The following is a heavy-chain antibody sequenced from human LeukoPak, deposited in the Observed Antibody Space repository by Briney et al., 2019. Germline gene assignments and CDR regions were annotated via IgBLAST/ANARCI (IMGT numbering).Heavy chain of an antibody. CDR1: GGSFSGYY. Sequence: SETLSLTCAVYGGSFSGYYWSWIRQPPGKGLEWIGEINHSGSTNYNPPLKSRVTISVDTSKNQFSLKLSSVTAADTAVYYCASGDCSGGSCRIDYWGQGTLVTVSS. CDR2: INHSGST. CDR3: ASGDCSGGSCRIDY. V-gene: IGHV4-34*01. D-gene: IGHD2-15*01. J-gene: IGHJ4*02.